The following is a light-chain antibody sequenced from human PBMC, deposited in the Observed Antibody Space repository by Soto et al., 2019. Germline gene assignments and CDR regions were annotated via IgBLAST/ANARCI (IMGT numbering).Light chain of an antibody. CDR1: TGPVTSGFY. V-gene: IGLV7-43*01. Sequence: QAGVTQEPSLTVSPGGTVTLTCASSTGPVTSGFYPHWVQQKPGQAPRTLIYSTTSKHSWTPARFSGSLLGGKAALTLSGVQPEDEADYYCLLYYGGSYVFGAGTKVTVL. CDR3: LLYYGGSYV. CDR2: STT. J-gene: IGLJ1*01.